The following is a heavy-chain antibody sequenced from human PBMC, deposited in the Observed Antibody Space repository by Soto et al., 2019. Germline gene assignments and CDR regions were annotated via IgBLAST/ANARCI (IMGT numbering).Heavy chain of an antibody. V-gene: IGHV3-7*05. Sequence: EVQLVESGGDLVHPGGSVRLSCAASGFTFGTHWMSWVRQAPGKGLEWVANIKGDASENYYADSVRGRFTISRDNAKSSLYLQMNSLRVEDTAGYYCAKDVRWGQGTLVTVSS. CDR1: GFTFGTHW. CDR2: IKGDASEN. CDR3: AKDVR. J-gene: IGHJ4*02.